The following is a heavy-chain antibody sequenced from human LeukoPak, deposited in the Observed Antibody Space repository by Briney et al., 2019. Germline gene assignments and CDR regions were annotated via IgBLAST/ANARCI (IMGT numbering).Heavy chain of an antibody. V-gene: IGHV4-39*01. Sequence: SETLSLTCTVSGGSISSSSYYWGWIRQPPGKGLEWIGSIYYSGSTYYNPSLKSRVTISVDTSKNQFSLKLSSVTAADTAVYYCARHHPLEYFDYWGQGTLVTVSS. CDR2: IYYSGST. CDR3: ARHHPLEYFDY. CDR1: GGSISSSSYY. J-gene: IGHJ4*02.